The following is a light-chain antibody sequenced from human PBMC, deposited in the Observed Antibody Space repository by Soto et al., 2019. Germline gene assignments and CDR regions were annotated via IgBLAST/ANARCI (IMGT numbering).Light chain of an antibody. CDR2: RNS. Sequence: QSVLTQPPSASGTPGQRVTISCSGSSSNIGSNYVYWYQQLPGTAPTLLIYRNSQRPSGVPDRFSGSKSGTSASLAISGLGSEDEADYYCAAWDDSLSGVVFGGGTKLTVL. V-gene: IGLV1-47*01. CDR3: AAWDDSLSGVV. CDR1: SSNIGSNY. J-gene: IGLJ2*01.